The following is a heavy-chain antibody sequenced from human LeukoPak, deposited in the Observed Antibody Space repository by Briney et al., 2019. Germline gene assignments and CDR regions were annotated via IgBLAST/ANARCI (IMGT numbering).Heavy chain of an antibody. D-gene: IGHD3-22*01. V-gene: IGHV4-59*01. CDR2: IHYSGST. Sequence: PSETLSLTCTVSGGSISSYYWSWIRQPPGKRLEWIGYIHYSGSTNYNPSLRGRVTISVDTSKNQFSLKLSSVTAADTAVYYCARDRGPYYYDSSGYYDPLDIWGQGTMVTVSS. CDR1: GGSISSYY. CDR3: ARDRGPYYYDSSGYYDPLDI. J-gene: IGHJ3*02.